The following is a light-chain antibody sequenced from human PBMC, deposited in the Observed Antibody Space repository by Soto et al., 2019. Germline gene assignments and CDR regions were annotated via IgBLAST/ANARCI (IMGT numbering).Light chain of an antibody. CDR3: QSYDSNLSGLI. J-gene: IGLJ2*01. Sequence: QSVLTQPPSVSGAPGERVTISCTGSSSNIGAGYDVHWYQQVPGTAPKLLIYDNNKRPSGVPDRFSGSKSGTSASLAITGLQAEDETDYYCQSYDSNLSGLIFGGGTKLTVL. CDR2: DNN. V-gene: IGLV1-40*01. CDR1: SSNIGAGYD.